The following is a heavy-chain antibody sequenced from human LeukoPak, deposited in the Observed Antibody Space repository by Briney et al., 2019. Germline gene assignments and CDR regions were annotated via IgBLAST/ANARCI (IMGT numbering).Heavy chain of an antibody. J-gene: IGHJ5*02. D-gene: IGHD4-23*01. Sequence: SETLFLTCTVSGGYIITSGHYWGWIRQPPGKGLEWIGSIYYTGVTSTNPFFRSRMSISVDTSKNQFSLNLTSVTAADAAVYYCARERSSSGGHSWFDPGGQGTLVTVSS. V-gene: IGHV4-39*07. CDR3: ARERSSSGGHSWFDP. CDR2: IYYTGVT. CDR1: GGYIITSGHY.